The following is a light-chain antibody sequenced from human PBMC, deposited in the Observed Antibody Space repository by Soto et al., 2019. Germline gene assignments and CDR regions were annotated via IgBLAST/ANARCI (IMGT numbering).Light chain of an antibody. V-gene: IGLV1-44*01. Sequence: QSVLTQPPSASGTPGQRVTISCSGSTSNIGSNPVNWYHHLPGTAPKLLIYYNDQRPSGVPDRLSASKSGTSASLAISGLQTEDEADYYCSSYAGSKVVFGGGTKLTVL. CDR2: YND. CDR3: SSYAGSKVV. J-gene: IGLJ2*01. CDR1: TSNIGSNP.